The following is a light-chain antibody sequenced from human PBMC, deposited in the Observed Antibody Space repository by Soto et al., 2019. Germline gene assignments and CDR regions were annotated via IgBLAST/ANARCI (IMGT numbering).Light chain of an antibody. J-gene: IGLJ7*01. CDR2: YDS. Sequence: SYELTQPPSVSVAPGETATITCGGNKIGIKSVHWYQQRPGQAPVLVIYYDSDRPSEIPERFSGSNSGNTATLTICRVEAGDEADFYCQVWDSSGDHAVFGGGTQLTVL. CDR3: QVWDSSGDHAV. V-gene: IGLV3-21*01. CDR1: KIGIKS.